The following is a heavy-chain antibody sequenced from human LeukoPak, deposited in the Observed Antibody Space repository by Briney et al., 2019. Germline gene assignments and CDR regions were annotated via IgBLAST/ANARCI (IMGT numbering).Heavy chain of an antibody. CDR3: ARVGSRGYSSGWYKFDAFDI. Sequence: PSETLSLTCTVSGGSISSYYLSWIRQPPGKGLEWIGYIYYSGSNNYNPTLKSRVTISVDTSKNQFSLKLSSVNAADTAVYYCARVGSRGYSSGWYKFDAFDIRGQGRMVSVSS. CDR1: GGSISSYY. J-gene: IGHJ3*02. D-gene: IGHD6-19*01. V-gene: IGHV4-59*08. CDR2: IYYSGSN.